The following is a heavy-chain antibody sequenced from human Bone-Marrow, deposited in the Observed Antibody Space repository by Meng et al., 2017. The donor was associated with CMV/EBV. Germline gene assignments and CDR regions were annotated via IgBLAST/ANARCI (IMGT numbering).Heavy chain of an antibody. J-gene: IGHJ3*02. Sequence: SETLSLTCTVSGGSISSYYWSWIRQPPGKGLEWIGYIYYSGSTNYNPSLKSRVTISVDTSKNQFSLKLSSVTAADTAVYYCAGVGISNDAFDILGQGTMVTVSS. CDR2: IYYSGST. CDR1: GGSISSYY. D-gene: IGHD1-26*01. V-gene: IGHV4-59*01. CDR3: AGVGISNDAFDI.